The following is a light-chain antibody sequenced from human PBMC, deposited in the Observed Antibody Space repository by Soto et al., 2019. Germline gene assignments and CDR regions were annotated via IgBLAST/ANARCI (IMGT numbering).Light chain of an antibody. Sequence: QSALTQPASVSGSPGQSITISCTGTSSDVGGYNYVSWYQQYPGKAPKLMIYDVNYRPSGVSNRFSGSKSGNTASLTISGLQAEDEADYYCSSYTSSSTLIFGGGTKLTVL. J-gene: IGLJ2*01. CDR1: SSDVGGYNY. CDR2: DVN. CDR3: SSYTSSSTLI. V-gene: IGLV2-14*01.